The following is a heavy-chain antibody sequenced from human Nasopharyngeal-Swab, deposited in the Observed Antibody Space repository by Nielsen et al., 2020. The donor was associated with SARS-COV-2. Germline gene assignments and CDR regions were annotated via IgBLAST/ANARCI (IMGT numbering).Heavy chain of an antibody. D-gene: IGHD3-16*02. V-gene: IGHV1-18*01. Sequence: ASVTVSCMASVYSFLRYFISWVRPAPGQGLEWIGWVSAYNCHTNYAPKLQGRVTMTTDTSTSTAYIELRSLRSDDTAVYYCSRATHYDYIWGSYHQSFNFDYWGQGTLVTVSS. J-gene: IGHJ4*02. CDR1: VYSFLRYF. CDR3: SRATHYDYIWGSYHQSFNFDY. CDR2: VSAYNCHT.